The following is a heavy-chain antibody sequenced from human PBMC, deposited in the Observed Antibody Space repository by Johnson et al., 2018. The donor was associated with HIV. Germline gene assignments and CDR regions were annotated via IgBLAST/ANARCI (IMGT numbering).Heavy chain of an antibody. V-gene: IGHV3-15*07. D-gene: IGHD1-7*01. Sequence: VQLVESGGGLVQPGGSLRLSCAASGSTFSSSAKHWVRQALGKGLDWVGRIYSKTEGGTTEYAAPVKGRFTISRDDSKNTLYLQMNSLKTEDTAVYYCTTDQVGRNYGGKYHIWGQGTVVTVSS. CDR1: GSTFSSSA. J-gene: IGHJ3*02. CDR3: TTDQVGRNYGGKYHI. CDR2: IYSKTEGGTT.